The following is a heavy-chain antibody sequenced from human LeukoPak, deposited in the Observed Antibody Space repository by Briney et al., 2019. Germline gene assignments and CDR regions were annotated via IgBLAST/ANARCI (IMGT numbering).Heavy chain of an antibody. CDR2: IYWDDDK. Sequence: KESGPTLVKPTQTLTLTCTFSGFSLSTSGVGVGWIRQPPGKALEWLALIYWDDDKRYSPSLKSGLTITKDTSKNQVVLTMTNMDPVDTATYYCARTRGVVVVATLFYYGMDVWGQGTTVTVSS. J-gene: IGHJ6*02. CDR3: ARTRGVVVVATLFYYGMDV. CDR1: GFSLSTSGVG. V-gene: IGHV2-5*02. D-gene: IGHD2-15*01.